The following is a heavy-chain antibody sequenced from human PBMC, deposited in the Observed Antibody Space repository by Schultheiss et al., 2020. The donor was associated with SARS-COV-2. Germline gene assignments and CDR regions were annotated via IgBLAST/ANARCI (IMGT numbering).Heavy chain of an antibody. CDR1: GYTFTSYD. V-gene: IGHV1-18*01. J-gene: IGHJ6*02. CDR2: ISAYNGNT. Sequence: ASVKVSCKASGYTFTSYDINWVRQAPGQGLEWMGWISAYNGNTNYAQKLQGRVTMTTDTSTSTAYMELSSLRSEDTAVYYCARLYYYYYGMDVWGQGTTVTVSS. CDR3: ARLYYYYYGMDV.